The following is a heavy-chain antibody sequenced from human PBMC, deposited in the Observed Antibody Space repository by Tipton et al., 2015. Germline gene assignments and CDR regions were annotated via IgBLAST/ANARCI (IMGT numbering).Heavy chain of an antibody. J-gene: IGHJ6*02. Sequence: TLSLTCSVSGDSMSRYFWHWVRQSPGKGLEWLGCVYFSGNTYHNPSLKSRVTISLDTSKKQFSLSLTSVTAAASAVYYCGRDGSDSEGYYYYGVDVWGQGITVTVSS. CDR2: VYFSGNT. CDR1: GDSMSRYF. CDR3: GRDGSDSEGYYYYGVDV. D-gene: IGHD3-3*01. V-gene: IGHV4-59*01.